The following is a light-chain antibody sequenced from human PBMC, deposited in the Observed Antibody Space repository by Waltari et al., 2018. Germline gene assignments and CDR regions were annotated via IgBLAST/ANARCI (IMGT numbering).Light chain of an antibody. CDR3: AAWDDSLNGYV. CDR1: SSNIGRNT. CDR2: SNN. J-gene: IGLJ1*01. V-gene: IGLV1-44*01. Sequence: QSVLTQPPSASGTPGQRVTISCSGSSSNIGRNTVNWYQQLPGTAPQHLIYSNNPRPSGVPDRFSGSKSGTSASLAISGLQSEDEADYYCAAWDDSLNGYVFGTGTKVTVL.